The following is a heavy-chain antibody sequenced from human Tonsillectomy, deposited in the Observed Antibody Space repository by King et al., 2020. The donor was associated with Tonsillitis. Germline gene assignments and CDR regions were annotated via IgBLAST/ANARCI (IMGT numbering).Heavy chain of an antibody. CDR3: AKVRGAGGGYPIFDS. CDR2: IKGSGVNT. CDR1: GVTFSTYI. Sequence: VQLVESGGGSVQPGGSLRLSCAASGVTFSTYIMSWVRQAPGKGMEWVSTIKGSGVNTYYADSVKGRFTVSRDNPNNALFLQMNSLRAEDTAVYYCAKVRGAGGGYPIFDSWGQGTLVTVSS. V-gene: IGHV3-23*04. J-gene: IGHJ4*02. D-gene: IGHD2-8*02.